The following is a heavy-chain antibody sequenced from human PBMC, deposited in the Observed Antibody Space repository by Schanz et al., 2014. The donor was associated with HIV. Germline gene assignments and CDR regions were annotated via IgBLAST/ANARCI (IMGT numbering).Heavy chain of an antibody. CDR3: ARGRRGAVAGSSDY. Sequence: QVQLVESGGGVVQPGRSLRLSCTASGFTFSNYGRHWVRQAPGKGLEWVAAIWYDGSNKFYADSVKGRFTISRDNSKNTLYLQMNNLRAEDTAVYYCARGRRGAVAGSSDYWGQGTLVTVSS. D-gene: IGHD6-19*01. CDR2: IWYDGSNK. J-gene: IGHJ4*02. CDR1: GFTFSNYG. V-gene: IGHV3-33*01.